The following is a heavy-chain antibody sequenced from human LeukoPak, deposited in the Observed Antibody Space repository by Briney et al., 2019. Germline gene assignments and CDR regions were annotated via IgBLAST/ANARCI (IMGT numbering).Heavy chain of an antibody. CDR2: ISYDGSNK. D-gene: IGHD3-22*01. CDR3: ARESSINYYDSSTLDY. V-gene: IGHV3-30-3*01. J-gene: IGHJ4*02. CDR1: GFTFSSYA. Sequence: PGGSLRLSCAASGFTFSSYAMHWVRQAPGKGLEWVAVISYDGSNKYYADSVKGRFTISRDNAKNSLYLQMNSLRAEDTAVYYCARESSINYYDSSTLDYWGQGTLVTVSS.